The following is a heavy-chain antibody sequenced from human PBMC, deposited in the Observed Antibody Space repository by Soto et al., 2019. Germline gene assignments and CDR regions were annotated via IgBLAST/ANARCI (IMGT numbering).Heavy chain of an antibody. D-gene: IGHD6-19*01. Sequence: SGGYLRLSCAASEFTFSSYWMSCVRQAPGKGLEWVANIKQDGSEKYYVDSVKGRFTISRDNAKKSLSLPMNRLRAEDTAGYDGASDRYSSGVTSYYYGIHVWGQGTPVAV. V-gene: IGHV3-7*01. CDR3: ASDRYSSGVTSYYYGIHV. CDR1: EFTFSSYW. J-gene: IGHJ6*02. CDR2: IKQDGSEK.